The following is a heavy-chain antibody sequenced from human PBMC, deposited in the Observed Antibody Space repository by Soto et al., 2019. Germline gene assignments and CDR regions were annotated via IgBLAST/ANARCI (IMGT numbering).Heavy chain of an antibody. CDR2: IWYDGSNK. J-gene: IGHJ4*02. Sequence: QVQLVESGGGVVQPGRSLRLSCAGSGFTFSNYGMHWVRQAPGKGLEWVAVIWYDGSNKYYADSVKGRFTISRDNSKNTLYLQMNSLRAEDTAVYYCARRRDSSGDGQHFDYWGQGTLVTVSS. D-gene: IGHD3-22*01. V-gene: IGHV3-33*01. CDR3: ARRRDSSGDGQHFDY. CDR1: GFTFSNYG.